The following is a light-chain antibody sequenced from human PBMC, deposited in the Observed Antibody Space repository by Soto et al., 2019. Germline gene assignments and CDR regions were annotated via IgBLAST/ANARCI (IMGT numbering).Light chain of an antibody. CDR2: NVD. V-gene: IGLV2-14*03. Sequence: QSALTQVASVSASPGQSITISCTGTSSDVGGHNYVSWYQQHPGKAPKLMIYNVDYRSSGVSNRFSGSKSGNTASLTISGLQVDDEAYYYCSSYVDSSTVVFGGGTQLTVL. CDR1: SSDVGGHNY. CDR3: SSYVDSSTVV. J-gene: IGLJ2*01.